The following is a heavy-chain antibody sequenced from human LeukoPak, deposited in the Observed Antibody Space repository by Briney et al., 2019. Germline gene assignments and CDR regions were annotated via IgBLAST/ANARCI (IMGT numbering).Heavy chain of an antibody. CDR2: ISGTGDRT. CDR3: AKGYYASGSYGWFDP. J-gene: IGHJ5*02. D-gene: IGHD3-10*01. V-gene: IGHV3-23*01. CDR1: GFTFSTYG. Sequence: GGSLRLSCEASGFTFSTYGMSWVRQAPGKGLEWVSAISGTGDRTYHADSVKGRFTISRDNSKNTLYLHMNSLRAEDTAVYYCAKGYYASGSYGWFDPWGQGTLVTVSS.